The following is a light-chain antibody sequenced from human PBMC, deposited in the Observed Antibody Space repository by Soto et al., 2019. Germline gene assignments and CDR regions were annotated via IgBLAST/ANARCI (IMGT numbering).Light chain of an antibody. V-gene: IGLV1-44*01. J-gene: IGLJ2*01. CDR2: SNN. CDR1: SSNIGSKT. Sequence: QSVLTQPPSASGTPGQRVNISRSGSSSNIGSKTVNWYQQLPGTAPKLLSYSNNQRPSGVPDRFSGSKSGTSASLAISGLQSEDEADYHCAAWDDSLNGVVFGGGTKLTVL. CDR3: AAWDDSLNGVV.